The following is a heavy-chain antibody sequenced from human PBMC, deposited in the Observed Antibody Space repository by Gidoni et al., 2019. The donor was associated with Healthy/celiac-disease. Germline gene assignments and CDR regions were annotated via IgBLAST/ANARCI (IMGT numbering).Heavy chain of an antibody. V-gene: IGHV3-64*01. J-gene: IGHJ3*02. Sequence: EVQLVESGGGLVQPGGSLRLSCAADGFTFSSYAMPWVRQAPGKGLEYVSAISSNGGSTYYANSVKGRFTISRDNSKNTLYLQMGSLRAEDMAVYYCARDSIEYAFDIWGQGTMVTVSS. CDR1: GFTFSSYA. CDR3: ARDSIEYAFDI. D-gene: IGHD1-26*01. CDR2: ISSNGGST.